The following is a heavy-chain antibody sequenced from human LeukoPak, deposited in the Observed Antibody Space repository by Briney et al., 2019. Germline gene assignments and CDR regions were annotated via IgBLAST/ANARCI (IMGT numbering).Heavy chain of an antibody. Sequence: GASVKVSCKASGYPFTGSYLHWVRQAPGQGLEWMGWIDCNTGTTHYEEKFEARVTMTRDTSISTVYIEVSGLIFDDTAVYFCARERDYGDYVAYWGPGTLVTVSS. D-gene: IGHD4-17*01. CDR2: IDCNTGTT. CDR3: ARERDYGDYVAY. J-gene: IGHJ4*02. V-gene: IGHV1-2*02. CDR1: GYPFTGSY.